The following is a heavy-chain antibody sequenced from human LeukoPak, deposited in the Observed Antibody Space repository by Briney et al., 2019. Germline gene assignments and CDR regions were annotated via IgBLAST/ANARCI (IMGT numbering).Heavy chain of an antibody. CDR1: AYTFTGYY. V-gene: IGHV1-2*02. Sequence: GASVKVSCKASAYTFTGYYVHWVRQAPGQGLEWMGWINPNNGDTNYVQKFQGRVTMTRDTSISTAYMDLSSLRSDDTAVYYRARWVASPSSGWFYPWGQGTLVTVSS. CDR2: INPNNGDT. J-gene: IGHJ5*02. CDR3: ARWVASPSSGWFYP. D-gene: IGHD3-22*01.